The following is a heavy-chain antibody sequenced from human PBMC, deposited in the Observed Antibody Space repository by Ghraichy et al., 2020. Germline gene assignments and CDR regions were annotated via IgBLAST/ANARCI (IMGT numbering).Heavy chain of an antibody. J-gene: IGHJ4*02. V-gene: IGHV3-7*01. D-gene: IGHD3-10*01. CDR3: ARGFGIDY. CDR1: EFSFSNSW. CDR2: INQDGSEK. Sequence: SCAASEFSFSNSWMTWVRQAPGKGLEWVANINQDGSEKYYVDSVKGRFTISRDNAKNSLYLQMNSLRVEDTAVYYCARGFGIDYWGQGTLVTVSS.